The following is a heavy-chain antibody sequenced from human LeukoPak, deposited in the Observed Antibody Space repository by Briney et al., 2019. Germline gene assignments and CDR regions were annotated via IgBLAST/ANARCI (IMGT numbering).Heavy chain of an antibody. J-gene: IGHJ6*03. CDR3: ARGYYGSGSYLFYYYYYMDV. CDR2: INHSGST. D-gene: IGHD3-10*01. Sequence: SETLSLTCAVYGGSFSGYYWSWIRQPPGKGLEWIGEINHSGSTNYNPSLKSRVTISVDTSKNQFSLKLSSVTDADTAVYYCARGYYGSGSYLFYYYYYMDVWGKGTTVTISS. V-gene: IGHV4-34*01. CDR1: GGSFSGYY.